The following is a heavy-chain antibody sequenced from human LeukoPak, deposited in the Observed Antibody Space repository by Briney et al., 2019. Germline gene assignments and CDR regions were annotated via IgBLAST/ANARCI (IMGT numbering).Heavy chain of an antibody. D-gene: IGHD3-10*01. Sequence: SETLSLTCTVSGGSISSYYWGWIRQPPGKGLEWIGSIYYSGSTYYNPSLKSRVTISVDTSKNQFSLKLSSVTAADTAVYYCARLYGSGSLYYYYYMDVWGKGTTVTISS. CDR1: GGSISSYY. CDR3: ARLYGSGSLYYYYYMDV. V-gene: IGHV4-39*01. CDR2: IYYSGST. J-gene: IGHJ6*03.